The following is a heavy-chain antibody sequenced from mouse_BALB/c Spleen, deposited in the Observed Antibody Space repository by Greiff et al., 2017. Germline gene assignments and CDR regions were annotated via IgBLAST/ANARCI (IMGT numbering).Heavy chain of an antibody. CDR1: GYSITSDYA. J-gene: IGHJ4*01. D-gene: IGHD2-2*01. V-gene: IGHV3-2*02. CDR2: ISYSGST. CDR3: ARWESMMVYYGYYYAMDY. Sequence: DVKLQESGPGLVKPSQSLSLTCTVTGYSITSDYAWNWIRQFPGNKLEWMGYISYSGSTSYNPSLKSRISITRDTSKNQFFLQLNSVTTEDTATYYCARWESMMVYYGYYYAMDYWGQGTSVTVSS.